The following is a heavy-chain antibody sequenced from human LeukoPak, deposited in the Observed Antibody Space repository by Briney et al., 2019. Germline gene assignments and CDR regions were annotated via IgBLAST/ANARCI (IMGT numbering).Heavy chain of an antibody. CDR2: IWFDGINK. J-gene: IGHJ4*02. Sequence: GGSLRLSCAASGFTFSTLGMRWVRQAPGKGLEWVAVIWFDGINKYYADSVKGRFTISRDNSKNTLFLQMNSLRAEDTAVYYCARRGESASYGDYRFDYWGQGTLVTVSS. CDR3: ARRGESASYGDYRFDY. V-gene: IGHV3-33*01. CDR1: GFTFSTLG. D-gene: IGHD4-17*01.